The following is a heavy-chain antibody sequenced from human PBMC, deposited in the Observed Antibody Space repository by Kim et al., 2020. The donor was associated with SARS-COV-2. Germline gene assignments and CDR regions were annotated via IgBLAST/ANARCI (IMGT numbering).Heavy chain of an antibody. CDR3: ARDREVGATTGYYYGMDV. D-gene: IGHD1-26*01. CDR2: INPSGGST. V-gene: IGHV1-46*01. CDR1: GYTFTSYY. Sequence: ASVKVSCKASGYTFTSYYMHWVRQAPGQGLEWMGIINPSGGSTSYAQKFQGRVTMTRDTSTSTVYMELSSLRSEDTAVYYCARDREVGATTGYYYGMDVWGQGTTVTVSS. J-gene: IGHJ6*02.